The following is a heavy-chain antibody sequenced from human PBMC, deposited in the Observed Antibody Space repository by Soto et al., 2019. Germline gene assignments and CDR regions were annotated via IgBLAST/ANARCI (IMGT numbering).Heavy chain of an antibody. V-gene: IGHV4-61*01. J-gene: IGHJ4*02. CDR3: ARRPTTYGSTDY. Sequence: SLPRTVSGGYVGNRSYLRSRIRQPPGKGLEWIGYIYYSGSTNYNPSLKSRVTISVDTSKNQFSLKLSSVTAADTAVYYCARRPTTYGSTDYWGQGTLVTVSS. CDR2: IYYSGST. CDR1: GGYVGNRSYL. D-gene: IGHD3-10*01.